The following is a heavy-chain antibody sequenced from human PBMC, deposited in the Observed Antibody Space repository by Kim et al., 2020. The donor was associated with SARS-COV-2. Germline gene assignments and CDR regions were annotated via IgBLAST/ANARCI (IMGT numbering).Heavy chain of an antibody. V-gene: IGHV7-4-1*02. Sequence: ASVKVSCKASGYTFTSYAMNWVRQAPGQGLEWMGWINTNTGNPTYAQGFTGRFVFSLDTSVSTAYLQISSLKAEDTAVYYCARDSGPLDTAMGLFDYWGQGTLVTVSS. CDR1: GYTFTSYA. D-gene: IGHD5-18*01. CDR3: ARDSGPLDTAMGLFDY. J-gene: IGHJ4*02. CDR2: INTNTGNP.